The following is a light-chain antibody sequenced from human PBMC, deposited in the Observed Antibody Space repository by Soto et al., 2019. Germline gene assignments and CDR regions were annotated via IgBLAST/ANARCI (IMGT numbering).Light chain of an antibody. CDR1: FSNIGSNS. CDR3: AAWDDSLSNVV. J-gene: IGLJ2*01. CDR2: RNN. V-gene: IGLV1-47*01. Sequence: QSVLTQPPSASGTPGQTVTISCSGRFSNIGSNSVYWYQQLPGTAPKLLIYRNNERPSGVPDRFSASKSGTSASLAISGLQSEDEADYHCAAWDDSLSNVVFGGGTKLTVL.